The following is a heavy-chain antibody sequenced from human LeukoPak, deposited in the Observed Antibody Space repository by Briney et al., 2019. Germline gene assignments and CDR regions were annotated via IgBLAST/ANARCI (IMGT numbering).Heavy chain of an antibody. D-gene: IGHD3-16*01. CDR3: ETHKLGEAVNY. CDR2: ISSSSSHT. V-gene: IGHV3-21*01. J-gene: IGHJ4*02. Sequence: GGSLRLSCAVSGLIFSSHSMSWVRQAPGKGLEWVSSISSSSSHTYYADSVKGRFTISRDNAKNSLYLQMNGLRAEDTAVYYCETHKLGEAVNYWGLGTLVTVSS. CDR1: GLIFSSHS.